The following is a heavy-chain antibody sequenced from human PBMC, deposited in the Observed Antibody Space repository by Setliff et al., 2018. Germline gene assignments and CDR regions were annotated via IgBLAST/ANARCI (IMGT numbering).Heavy chain of an antibody. J-gene: IGHJ4*02. Sequence: GGSLRLSCAASGFTFSTYAMNWVRQAPGKGLEWVSYISSSSDTTHYADSVKGRFTISRDNAKNSLYLQMNSLRVEDTAFYFCARDQSLYYDILTGSFDYWGPGTLVTVSS. CDR3: ARDQSLYYDILTGSFDY. CDR1: GFTFSTYA. D-gene: IGHD3-9*01. V-gene: IGHV3-48*04. CDR2: ISSSSDTT.